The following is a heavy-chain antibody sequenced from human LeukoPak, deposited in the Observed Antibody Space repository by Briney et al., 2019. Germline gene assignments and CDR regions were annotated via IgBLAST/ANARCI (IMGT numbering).Heavy chain of an antibody. Sequence: GGSLRLSCAASGFTFSSYWMSWVRQAPGKGLEWVAFIRYDGSNKYYADSVKGRFTISRDNSKNTLYLQMKSLRAEDTAVYFCAKGEFYLDAFDIWGQGTLVTVSS. J-gene: IGHJ3*02. V-gene: IGHV3-30*02. D-gene: IGHD3-10*01. CDR2: IRYDGSNK. CDR3: AKGEFYLDAFDI. CDR1: GFTFSSYW.